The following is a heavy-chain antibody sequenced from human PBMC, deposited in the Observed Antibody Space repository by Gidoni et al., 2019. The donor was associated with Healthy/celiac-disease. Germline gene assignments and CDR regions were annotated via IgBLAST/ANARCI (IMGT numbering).Heavy chain of an antibody. J-gene: IGHJ4*02. Sequence: QVQLVQSGAEVKKPGSSVKVSCKDSGGTFSSYTISWVRQAPGQGLEWMGRIIPILGIANYAQKFQGRVTITADKSTSTAYMELSSLRSEDTAVYYCARLQAAGTEGDYWGQGTLVTVSS. V-gene: IGHV1-69*02. D-gene: IGHD6-13*01. CDR3: ARLQAAGTEGDY. CDR2: IIPILGIA. CDR1: GGTFSSYT.